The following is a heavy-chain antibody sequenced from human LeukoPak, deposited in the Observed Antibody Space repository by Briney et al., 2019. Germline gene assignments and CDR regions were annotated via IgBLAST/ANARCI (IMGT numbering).Heavy chain of an antibody. J-gene: IGHJ6*03. V-gene: IGHV4-61*02. D-gene: IGHD3-9*01. Sequence: SETLSLTCTVSGGSISSGSYYWSWIRQPAGKGLEWIGRIYPSGSTYYNPSLKSRVTMSVDTSKNQFSLRLTSVTATDTAMYYCARMKDYDVLTGYNYYYMDVWGRGTAVTISS. CDR3: ARMKDYDVLTGYNYYYMDV. CDR2: IYPSGST. CDR1: GGSISSGSYY.